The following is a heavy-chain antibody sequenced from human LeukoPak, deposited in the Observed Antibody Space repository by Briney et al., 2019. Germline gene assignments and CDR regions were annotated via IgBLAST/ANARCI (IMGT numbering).Heavy chain of an antibody. D-gene: IGHD3-3*01. CDR1: GGTFSSYA. CDR3: ARVSIFGVVAHYYYYGMDV. CDR2: IIPILGIA. Sequence: SVKVSCKASGGTFSSYAISWVRQAPGQGLEWTGRIIPILGIANYAQKFQGRVTITADKSTSTAYMELSSLRSEDTAVYYCARVSIFGVVAHYYYYGMDVWGQGTTVTVSS. V-gene: IGHV1-69*04. J-gene: IGHJ6*02.